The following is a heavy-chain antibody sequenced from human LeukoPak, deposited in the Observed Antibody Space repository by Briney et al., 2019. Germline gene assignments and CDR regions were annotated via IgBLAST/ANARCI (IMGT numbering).Heavy chain of an antibody. CDR2: INHSGST. D-gene: IGHD3-3*01. CDR1: GGSFSGYY. CDR3: ARGRAYYDFWGGYGAWYFDY. Sequence: SETLSLTCAVYGGSFSGYYWSWIRQPPGKGLEWIGEINHSGSTNYNPSLKSRVTISIDTSKNQFSLKLSSVTAADTAVYYCARGRAYYDFWGGYGAWYFDYWGQGTLVTVSS. J-gene: IGHJ4*02. V-gene: IGHV4-34*01.